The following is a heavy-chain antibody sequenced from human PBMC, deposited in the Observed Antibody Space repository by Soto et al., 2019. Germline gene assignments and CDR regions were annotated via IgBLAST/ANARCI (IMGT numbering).Heavy chain of an antibody. CDR1: GGSISSYY. Sequence: XGTLSLTCTVSGGSISSYYWSWIRQPAGKGLEWIGRIYTSGSTNYNPSLKSRVTMSVDTSKNQFSLKLSSVTAADTAVYYCARSSGFYSRNWFDPWGQGTLVTVSS. CDR2: IYTSGST. CDR3: ARSSGFYSRNWFDP. D-gene: IGHD6-19*01. J-gene: IGHJ5*02. V-gene: IGHV4-4*07.